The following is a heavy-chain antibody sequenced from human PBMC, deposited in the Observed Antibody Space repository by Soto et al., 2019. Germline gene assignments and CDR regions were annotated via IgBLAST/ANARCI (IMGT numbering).Heavy chain of an antibody. J-gene: IGHJ4*02. CDR3: ARDRRSSGVYFDY. Sequence: QVRLQESGPGLVKPSETLSLTCTVSGGSISSYYWSWIRQSPGKGLEWIRYIHYSGSANYNPSLKSRVTISLDTSKNQFSLKLNSVTAADTALYYCARDRRSSGVYFDYWGQGTLVTVSS. CDR1: GGSISSYY. V-gene: IGHV4-59*01. CDR2: IHYSGSA. D-gene: IGHD7-27*01.